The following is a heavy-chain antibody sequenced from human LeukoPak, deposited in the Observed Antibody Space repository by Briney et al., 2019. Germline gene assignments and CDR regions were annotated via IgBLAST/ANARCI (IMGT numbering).Heavy chain of an antibody. CDR1: GYTFTNYY. Sequence: ASVKVSCKASGYTFTNYYMHWVRQAPGQGLEWMGMTNPSGGSTSYAQNFQGRVTMTRDMSTSTVYMELNSLRSEDTAVYYCARDPILYGDFDFDYWGQGSLVTVSS. CDR3: ARDPILYGDFDFDY. CDR2: TNPSGGST. J-gene: IGHJ4*02. D-gene: IGHD4-17*01. V-gene: IGHV1-46*01.